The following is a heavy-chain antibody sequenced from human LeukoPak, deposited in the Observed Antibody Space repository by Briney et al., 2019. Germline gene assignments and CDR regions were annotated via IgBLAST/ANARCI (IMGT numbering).Heavy chain of an antibody. J-gene: IGHJ6*03. CDR3: ARGQGYESYYYMDV. Sequence: GGSLRLSCAASGFTFSSYWMHWVRQAPGKGLVWVSRINSDGSSTSYADSVKGRFTISRDNAKNTLYLQMNNLRPEDTAVFYCARGQGYESYYYMDVWGKGTTVSVSS. CDR1: GFTFSSYW. CDR2: INSDGSST. D-gene: IGHD2-2*01. V-gene: IGHV3-74*01.